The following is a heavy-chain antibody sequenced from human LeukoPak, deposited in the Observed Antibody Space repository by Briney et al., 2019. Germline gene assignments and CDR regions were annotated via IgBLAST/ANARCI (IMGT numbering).Heavy chain of an antibody. CDR2: IYYSGST. V-gene: IGHV4-39*07. Sequence: SETLSLTCTVSGGSVSSSSYYWGWIRQPPGKGLEWIGSIYYSGSTYYNPSLKSRVTISVDTSKNQFSLKLSSVTAADTAVYYCARSGAFDSSGWYFFVYWGQGTLVTVSS. CDR3: ARSGAFDSSGWYFFVY. D-gene: IGHD6-19*01. CDR1: GGSVSSSSYY. J-gene: IGHJ4*02.